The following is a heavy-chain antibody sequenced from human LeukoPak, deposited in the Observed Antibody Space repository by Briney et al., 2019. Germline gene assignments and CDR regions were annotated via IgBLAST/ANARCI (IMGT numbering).Heavy chain of an antibody. CDR2: IYYSGST. D-gene: IGHD6-13*01. CDR1: GGSISSGGYY. Sequence: PSQTLSLTCTVSGGSISSGGYYWSWIRQHPGKGLEWIGYIYYSGSTYYNPSLKSRVTISVDTSKNQFSLKLSSVTATDTAVYYCARNRYSSSWYLDYWGQGTLVTVSS. J-gene: IGHJ4*02. CDR3: ARNRYSSSWYLDY. V-gene: IGHV4-31*03.